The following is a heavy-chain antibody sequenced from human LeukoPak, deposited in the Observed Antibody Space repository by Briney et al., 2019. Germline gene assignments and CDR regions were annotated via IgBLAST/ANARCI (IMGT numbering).Heavy chain of an antibody. CDR2: IKKDGNDK. Sequence: GGSLRLSCAASGFTFNNYWMSWVRQAPGKGLEWVANIKKDGNDKYYVDSVKGRFTISRDSAKNSLYLQMNSLRAEDTAVYFCARGSDILTGYLFRFDYWGQGNLVTVCS. J-gene: IGHJ4*02. CDR1: GFTFNNYW. V-gene: IGHV3-7*04. CDR3: ARGSDILTGYLFRFDY. D-gene: IGHD3-9*01.